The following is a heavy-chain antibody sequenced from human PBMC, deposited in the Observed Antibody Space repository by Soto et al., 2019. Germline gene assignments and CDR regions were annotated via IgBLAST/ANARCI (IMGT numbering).Heavy chain of an antibody. CDR2: IYYSGST. CDR1: GGSISSGDYY. J-gene: IGHJ4*02. V-gene: IGHV4-30-4*01. D-gene: IGHD3-22*01. Sequence: KTSETLSLTCTVSGGSISSGDYYWSWIRQPPGKGLEWIGYIYYSGSTYFNPSLKSRVTISVDTSKNQFSLKLSSVTAADTAVYYCAREGPGNQVVVLWGQGTLVTVSS. CDR3: AREGPGNQVVVL.